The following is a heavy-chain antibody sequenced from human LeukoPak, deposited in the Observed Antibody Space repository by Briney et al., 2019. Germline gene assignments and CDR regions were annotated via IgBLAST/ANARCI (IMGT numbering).Heavy chain of an antibody. CDR2: IIPIFGTA. D-gene: IGHD4-23*01. V-gene: IGHV1-69*05. J-gene: IGHJ5*02. CDR1: GGTFSSYA. Sequence: GASVKVSCKASGGTFSSYAISWVRQAPGQGLEWMGGIIPIFGTANYAQKFQGRVTITTDESTSTAYMELSSLRSEDTAVYYCARWTDYGGKSWFDPWGQGTLVTVSS. CDR3: ARWTDYGGKSWFDP.